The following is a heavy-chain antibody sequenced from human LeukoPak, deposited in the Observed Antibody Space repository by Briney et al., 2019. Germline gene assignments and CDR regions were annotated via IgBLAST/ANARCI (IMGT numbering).Heavy chain of an antibody. J-gene: IGHJ6*03. CDR1: GGTFSSYA. V-gene: IGHV1-69*05. CDR2: IIPIFGTA. D-gene: IGHD5-12*01. CDR3: ARDDSGYDALAYFYYYYMDV. Sequence: SVKVSCKASGGTFSSYAISWVRQAPGQGLEWMGGIIPIFGTANYAQKFQGRVTITTDESTSTAYMELSSLRSEDTAVYYCARDDSGYDALAYFYYYYMDVWGRGTTVTVSS.